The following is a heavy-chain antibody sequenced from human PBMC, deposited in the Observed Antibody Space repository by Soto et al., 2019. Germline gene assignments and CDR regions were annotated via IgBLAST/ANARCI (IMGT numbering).Heavy chain of an antibody. Sequence: SETLSLTCTVSGGSISSSSYYWGWIRQPPGKGLEWIGSIYYSGSTYYNPSLKSRVTVSVDTSKNQFSLKLSSVTAADTAVYYCARHPKYYYYGMDVWGQGTTVTVSS. CDR3: ARHPKYYYYGMDV. V-gene: IGHV4-39*01. CDR2: IYYSGST. J-gene: IGHJ6*02. CDR1: GGSISSSSYY.